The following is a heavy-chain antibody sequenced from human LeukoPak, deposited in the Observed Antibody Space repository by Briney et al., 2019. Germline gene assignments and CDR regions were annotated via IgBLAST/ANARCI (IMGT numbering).Heavy chain of an antibody. Sequence: SETLSLTCTVSGGSISSSSYYWGWIRQPPGKGLEWIGSIYYRGTTFYNPSLKSRVTISVDTSKNQFSLRLSSVTAADTAVYYCARLGKCGGDCYTGAIDIWGQGTMVTVSS. D-gene: IGHD2-21*02. CDR3: ARLGKCGGDCYTGAIDI. CDR2: IYYRGTT. CDR1: GGSISSSSYY. J-gene: IGHJ3*02. V-gene: IGHV4-39*01.